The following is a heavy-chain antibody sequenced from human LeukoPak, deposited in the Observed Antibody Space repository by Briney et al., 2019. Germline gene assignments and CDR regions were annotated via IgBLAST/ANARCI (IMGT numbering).Heavy chain of an antibody. J-gene: IGHJ6*03. CDR2: IRYDGSNK. V-gene: IGHV3-30*02. D-gene: IGHD3-22*01. Sequence: GGSLRLSCAASGFTFSSYWMSWVRQAPGKGLEWVAFIRYDGSNKYYADSVKGRFTISRDNSKNTLYLQMNSLRAEDTAVYYCAKDASYYDSSGYLNYYYYMDVWGKGTTVTISS. CDR1: GFTFSSYW. CDR3: AKDASYYDSSGYLNYYYYMDV.